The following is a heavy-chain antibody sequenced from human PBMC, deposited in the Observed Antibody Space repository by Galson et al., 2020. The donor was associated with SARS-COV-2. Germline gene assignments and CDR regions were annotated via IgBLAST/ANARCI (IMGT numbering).Heavy chain of an antibody. CDR2: IYYSGST. CDR3: ARLEYSYGQGQYYYGMDV. V-gene: IGHV4-59*08. Sequence: SETLSLTCTVSGGSISSYYWSWIRQPPGKGLEWIGYIYYSGSTNYNPSLKSRVTISVDTSKNQFSLKLSSVTAADTAVYYCARLEYSYGQGQYYYGMDVWGQGTTVTVSS. D-gene: IGHD5-18*01. CDR1: GGSISSYY. J-gene: IGHJ6*02.